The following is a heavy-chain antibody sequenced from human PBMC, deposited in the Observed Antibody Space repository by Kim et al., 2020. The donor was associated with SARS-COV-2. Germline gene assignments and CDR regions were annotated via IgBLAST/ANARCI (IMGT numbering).Heavy chain of an antibody. CDR3: ARFLPIAVAGTGYYYYGMDV. CDR1: GYTFTGYY. V-gene: IGHV1-2*02. J-gene: IGHJ6*02. D-gene: IGHD6-19*01. Sequence: ASVKVSCKASGYTFTGYYMHWVRQAPGQGLEWMGWINPNSGGTNYAQKFQGRVTMTRDTSISTAYMELSRLRSDDTAVYYCARFLPIAVAGTGYYYYGMDVWGQGTTVTVSS. CDR2: INPNSGGT.